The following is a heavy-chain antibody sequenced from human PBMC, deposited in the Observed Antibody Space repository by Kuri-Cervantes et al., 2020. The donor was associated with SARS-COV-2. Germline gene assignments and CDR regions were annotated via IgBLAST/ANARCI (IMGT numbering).Heavy chain of an antibody. V-gene: IGHV3-7*03. CDR2: IKKGGGEK. Sequence: GGSLRLSCAASGFTFSSYRMSWVRQAPGKGLEWVAYIKKGGGEKYYVDSVKGRFTSSRDNSKNTLYLQMITLRTENTTVYFFAKDKRSLDLWGGYYSSRTRYWDFDLWGHGTLVTVSS. CDR3: AKDKRSLDLWGGYYSSRTRYWDFDL. J-gene: IGHJ2*01. D-gene: IGHD3-3*01. CDR1: GFTFSSYR.